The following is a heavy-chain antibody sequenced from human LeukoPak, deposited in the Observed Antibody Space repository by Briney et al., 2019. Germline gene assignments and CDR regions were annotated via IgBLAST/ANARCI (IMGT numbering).Heavy chain of an antibody. CDR1: GFTFSSYA. CDR2: ISSNGGST. D-gene: IGHD1-26*01. V-gene: IGHV3-64*01. Sequence: GGSLRLSCAASGFTFSSYAMHWVRQAPGKGLEYVSAISSNGGSTYYANSVKGRFTISRDNSKNTLYLQMGSLRAEDMAVYYCARGPGGSYPMVGMDVWGQGTTVTVSS. CDR3: ARGPGGSYPMVGMDV. J-gene: IGHJ6*02.